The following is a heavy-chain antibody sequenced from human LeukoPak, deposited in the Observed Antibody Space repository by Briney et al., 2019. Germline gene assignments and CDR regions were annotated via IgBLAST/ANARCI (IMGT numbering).Heavy chain of an antibody. CDR3: ARGAPPDY. D-gene: IGHD1-14*01. CDR1: GFIFSNYA. V-gene: IGHV3-30-3*01. J-gene: IGHJ4*02. CDR2: ISHDANNK. Sequence: PGGSLRLSCAASGFIFSNYAIYWVRQAPGKGLEWVAVISHDANNKYYADSVKGRFTISRDNSNNALYLQMNSPRAEDTAVYYCARGAPPDYWGQGTLLTVSS.